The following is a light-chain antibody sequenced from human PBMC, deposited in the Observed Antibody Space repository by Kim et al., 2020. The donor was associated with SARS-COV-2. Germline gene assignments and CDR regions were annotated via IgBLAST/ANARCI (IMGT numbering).Light chain of an antibody. Sequence: ALGQTVRRTCQGDSLRSYYASWYQQKPGQAPVVVIYGKNNRPSGIPDRFSGSTSGNTASLTITGAQAEDEADYYCNSRDSSTNHLVFGGGTQLTVL. CDR1: SLRSYY. V-gene: IGLV3-19*01. CDR3: NSRDSSTNHLV. J-gene: IGLJ2*01. CDR2: GKN.